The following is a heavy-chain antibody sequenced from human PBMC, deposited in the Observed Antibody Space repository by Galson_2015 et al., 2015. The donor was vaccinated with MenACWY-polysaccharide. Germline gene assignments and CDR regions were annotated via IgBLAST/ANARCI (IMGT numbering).Heavy chain of an antibody. CDR1: GYTLTELS. Sequence: QSGAEVKKPGESLKISCKVSGYTLTELSMHWVRQAPGKGLEWMGGFDPEDGETIYAQKFQGRVTMTEDTSTDTAYMELSSLRSEDTAVYYCATAPPLYSSSAPFDYWGQGTLVTVSS. J-gene: IGHJ4*02. D-gene: IGHD6-13*01. CDR3: ATAPPLYSSSAPFDY. CDR2: FDPEDGET. V-gene: IGHV1-24*01.